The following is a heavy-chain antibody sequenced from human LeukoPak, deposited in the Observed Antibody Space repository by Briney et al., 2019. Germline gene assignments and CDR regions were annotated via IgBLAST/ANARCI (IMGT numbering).Heavy chain of an antibody. CDR1: GFTFGSYA. Sequence: GGSLRLSCAASGFTFGSYAMSWVRQAPGKGLEWVSDINGSGGSTYYTDSVKGRFTISRDNSKNTLYLQMNSLRAEDTAIYYCAKKYSTGLDPWGQEPWSPSPQ. CDR3: AKKYSTGLDP. V-gene: IGHV3-23*01. CDR2: INGSGGST. J-gene: IGHJ5*02. D-gene: IGHD1-26*01.